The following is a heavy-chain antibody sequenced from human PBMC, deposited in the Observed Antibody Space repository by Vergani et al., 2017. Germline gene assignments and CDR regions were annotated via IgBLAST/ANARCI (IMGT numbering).Heavy chain of an antibody. CDR2: IFPSGNS. V-gene: IGHV4-30-2*06. D-gene: IGHD3-16*02. CDR1: GDSITNGGFS. J-gene: IGHJ6*03. Sequence: QLQLQESGSGLVKPSQTLSLTCAVSGDSITNGGFSWNWIRQSPGKGPEWIGYIFPSGNSDYNPSLKNRVSISLDKSKNQFSLWVNSVTAADTAVYFCARASLRALVGYYYYMDVWGKGKTVVVSS. CDR3: ARASLRALVGYYYYMDV.